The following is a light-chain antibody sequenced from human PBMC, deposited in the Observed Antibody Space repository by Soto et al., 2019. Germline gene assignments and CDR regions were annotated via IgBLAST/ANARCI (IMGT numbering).Light chain of an antibody. Sequence: ESVLTQSPDTLYWSPGYRATLSCRASQSVSSYLAWYQQKPGQAPRLLIYDASNRATGIPARFSGSGSGTDLTLTISRLQPEDFAVYYCQQRSNWLTFGGGTKVDI. CDR2: DAS. V-gene: IGKV3-11*01. CDR1: QSVSSY. CDR3: QQRSNWLT. J-gene: IGKJ4*01.